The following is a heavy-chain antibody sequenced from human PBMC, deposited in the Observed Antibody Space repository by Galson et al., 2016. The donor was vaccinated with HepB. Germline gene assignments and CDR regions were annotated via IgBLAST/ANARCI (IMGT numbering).Heavy chain of an antibody. CDR1: GYSISSDYY. Sequence: SETLSLTCTVSGYSISSDYYWGWIRRPPGKGLEWIGSMYHSGSTYYNPSLKSRVIISVDTSKNQFSLKLSSVTAADTAVYYCVRGAWSGYIYFDYWGQGTLVTVSS. V-gene: IGHV4-38-2*02. D-gene: IGHD3-3*01. J-gene: IGHJ4*02. CDR3: VRGAWSGYIYFDY. CDR2: MYHSGST.